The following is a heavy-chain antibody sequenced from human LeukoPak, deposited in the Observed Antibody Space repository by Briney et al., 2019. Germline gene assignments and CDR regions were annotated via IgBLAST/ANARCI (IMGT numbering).Heavy chain of an antibody. D-gene: IGHD4-17*01. V-gene: IGHV4-59*11. CDR2: IYYSGST. CDR3: ARVYGDYVDY. Sequence: SETLSLTCTVSGGSISSHYWSWIRQPPGKGLEWIGYIYYSGSTNYNPSLKSRVTISVDTSKNQFSLKLSSVTAAGTAVYYCARVYGDYVDYWGQGTLVTVSS. CDR1: GGSISSHY. J-gene: IGHJ4*02.